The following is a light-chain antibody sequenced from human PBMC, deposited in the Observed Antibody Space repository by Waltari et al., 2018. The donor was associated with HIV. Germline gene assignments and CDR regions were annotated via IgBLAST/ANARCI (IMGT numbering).Light chain of an antibody. V-gene: IGKV3-20*01. CDR1: QSVSSKY. Sequence: IVLTQSPGTLSLSPGERATLSCRASQSVSSKYLAWYQQKPGRAPRLLIYGASSRATCIPDRFTGSGSGTDFTLTISSLEPEDFAVYYCQLYVDLPTYTCGQGTKLEI. CDR3: QLYVDLPTYT. J-gene: IGKJ2*01. CDR2: GAS.